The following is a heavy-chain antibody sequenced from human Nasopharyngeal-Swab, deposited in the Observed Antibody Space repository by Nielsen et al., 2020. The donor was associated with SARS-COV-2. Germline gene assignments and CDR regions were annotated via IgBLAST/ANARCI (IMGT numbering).Heavy chain of an antibody. J-gene: IGHJ3*02. Sequence: SETLSLTCAVSGGSISSGGYYWSWIRQPPGKGLEWIGYIYYSGSTYYNPSLKSRVTISVDTSKNQFSLKLSSVTAADTAVYYCARRSLSYYDSSGSAVHVAFDIWGQGTMVTVSS. CDR3: ARRSLSYYDSSGSAVHVAFDI. D-gene: IGHD3-22*01. CDR2: IYYSGST. CDR1: GGSISSGGYY. V-gene: IGHV4-30-4*01.